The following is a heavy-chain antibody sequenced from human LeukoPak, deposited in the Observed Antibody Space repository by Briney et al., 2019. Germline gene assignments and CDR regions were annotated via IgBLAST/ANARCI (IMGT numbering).Heavy chain of an antibody. Sequence: GGSLRLSCATFGFTFSNAWMNWVRQAPGKGLEWVGRIRSNSDGGTIDYAAPVKGRFTLSRDDSKTTLYLQMNSLQTEDTAVYYCATDFYDSTWGQGTLVTVSS. D-gene: IGHD3-22*01. CDR2: IRSNSDGGTI. CDR1: GFTFSNAW. V-gene: IGHV3-15*07. CDR3: ATDFYDST. J-gene: IGHJ5*02.